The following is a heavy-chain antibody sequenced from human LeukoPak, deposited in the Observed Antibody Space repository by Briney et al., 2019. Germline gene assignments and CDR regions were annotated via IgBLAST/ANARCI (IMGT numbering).Heavy chain of an antibody. D-gene: IGHD3-22*01. CDR1: GFVFSDYY. CDR3: ARAKFDSSYYYYRGFDI. V-gene: IGHV3-11*04. J-gene: IGHJ3*02. CDR2: ITDNGRKI. Sequence: GGSLRLSCVGSGFVFSDYYMGWIRQAPGRGLEWISYITDNGRKIYYPDSVKGRFTMSRDNAKNSLYLQMNSLRAEDTAVYYCARAKFDSSYYYYRGFDIWGQGTMVTVSS.